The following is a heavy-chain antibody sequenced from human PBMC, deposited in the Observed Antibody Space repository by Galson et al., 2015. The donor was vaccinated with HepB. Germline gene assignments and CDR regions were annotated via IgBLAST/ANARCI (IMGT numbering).Heavy chain of an antibody. CDR1: GFTFSSYA. J-gene: IGHJ1*01. Sequence: SLRLSCAASGFTFSSYAMSWVRQAPGKGLEWVSAISGSGGSTYYADSVKGRFTISRDNSKNTLYLQMNSLRAEDTAVYYCAKAPADYGDYTLAEYFQHWGQGTLVTVSS. V-gene: IGHV3-23*01. D-gene: IGHD4-17*01. CDR3: AKAPADYGDYTLAEYFQH. CDR2: ISGSGGST.